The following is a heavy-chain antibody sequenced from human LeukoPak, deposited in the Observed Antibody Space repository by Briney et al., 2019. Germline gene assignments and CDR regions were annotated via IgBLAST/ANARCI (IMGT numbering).Heavy chain of an antibody. CDR2: FDPGNGEI. CDR1: GYTLTELS. D-gene: IGHD6-13*01. Sequence: ASVKVSCKVSGYTLTELSMHWVRQAPGKGLEWMGGFDPGNGEIIYAQKFQGRVTMTEDTFTDTAYMELSSLRSEDTAVYYCATDPAAAGTLAIYWGQGTLVTVSS. V-gene: IGHV1-24*01. J-gene: IGHJ4*02. CDR3: ATDPAAAGTLAIY.